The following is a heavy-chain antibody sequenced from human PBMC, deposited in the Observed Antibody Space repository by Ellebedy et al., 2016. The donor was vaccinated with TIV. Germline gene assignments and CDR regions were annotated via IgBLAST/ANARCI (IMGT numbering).Heavy chain of an antibody. V-gene: IGHV3-33*08. J-gene: IGHJ4*02. Sequence: PGGSLRLSCAASGFTFSSYGMHWVRQAPGKGLEWVAVIWYDGTNKYYADSVKGRFTISRDNSKNTLYLQMNSLRAEDTAVYYCARSSPSPSPPPDYWGQGTLVTVSS. CDR1: GFTFSSYG. CDR2: IWYDGTNK. CDR3: ARSSPSPSPPPDY.